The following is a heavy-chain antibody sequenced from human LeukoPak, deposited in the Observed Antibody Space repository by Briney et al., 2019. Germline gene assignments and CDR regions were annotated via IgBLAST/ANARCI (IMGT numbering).Heavy chain of an antibody. D-gene: IGHD2-21*02. CDR2: INHSGST. V-gene: IGHV4-34*01. CDR3: ARHRLAYCGGDCSGGIDY. CDR1: GGSFSGFY. Sequence: KPSETLSLTCAVYGGSFSGFYWSWIRQPPGKGLEWIGEINHSGSTNYNPSLKSRVTISVDTSKNQFSLKLSSVTAADTAVYYCARHRLAYCGGDCSGGIDYWGQGTLVTVSS. J-gene: IGHJ4*02.